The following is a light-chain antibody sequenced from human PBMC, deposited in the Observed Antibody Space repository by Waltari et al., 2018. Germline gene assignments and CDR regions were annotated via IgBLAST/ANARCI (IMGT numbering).Light chain of an antibody. CDR1: QSLLYSNGYNY. CDR3: MQGLHFPLT. J-gene: IGKJ3*01. Sequence: DVVMTQSPLSLPVTPGEPASISCLSSQSLLYSNGYNYVNWYLQRPGQSPQLLIYLGSNRASGVPGRFSGSGSGTDFTLKISRVEAEDVGVYYCMQGLHFPLTFGTGTKVDIK. CDR2: LGS. V-gene: IGKV2-28*01.